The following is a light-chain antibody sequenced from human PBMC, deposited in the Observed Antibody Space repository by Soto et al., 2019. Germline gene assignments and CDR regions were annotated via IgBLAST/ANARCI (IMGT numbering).Light chain of an antibody. J-gene: IGKJ5*01. CDR1: QSVSSGY. Sequence: DIVLTQSPGTLSLSPGERATLSCWASQSVSSGYLAWYQQKLGQAPRLLIYGASSRAAGIPDRFSGSGSGTDFTLTISSLEPEDSAVYYCQQRHMWPITFGQGTRLEIK. CDR2: GAS. CDR3: QQRHMWPIT. V-gene: IGKV3D-20*02.